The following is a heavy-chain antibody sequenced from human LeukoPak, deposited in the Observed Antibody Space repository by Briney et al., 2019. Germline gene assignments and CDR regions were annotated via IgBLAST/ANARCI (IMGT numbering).Heavy chain of an antibody. Sequence: ASVKVSCKASGYTFTGYYMHWVRQAPGQGLEWMGWINPNSGGTNCAQKFQGRVTMTRNTSISTAYMELSRLRSDDTAVYYCARDKRWLQFPFDYWGQGTLVTVSS. J-gene: IGHJ4*02. V-gene: IGHV1-2*02. CDR3: ARDKRWLQFPFDY. CDR2: INPNSGGT. CDR1: GYTFTGYY. D-gene: IGHD5-24*01.